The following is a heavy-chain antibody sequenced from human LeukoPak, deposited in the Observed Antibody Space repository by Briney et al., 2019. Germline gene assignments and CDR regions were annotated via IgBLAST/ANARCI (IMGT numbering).Heavy chain of an antibody. CDR1: GGSISSYY. CDR3: AREVGGSYFDYFDY. J-gene: IGHJ4*02. D-gene: IGHD1-26*01. CDR2: IYYSGST. Sequence: PSETLSLTCTVSGGSISSYYWSWIRQPPGKGLEWIGYIYYSGSTNYNPSLKSRVTISVDTSKNQFSLKLSSVTAADTAVYYCAREVGGSYFDYFDYWGQGTLVTVSS. V-gene: IGHV4-59*01.